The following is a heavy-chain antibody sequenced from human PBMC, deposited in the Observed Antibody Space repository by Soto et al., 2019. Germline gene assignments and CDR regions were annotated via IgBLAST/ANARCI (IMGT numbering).Heavy chain of an antibody. J-gene: IGHJ4*02. CDR1: GFTFSRNA. Sequence: EVQLLESGGGLVQPGESLRLSCAASGFTFSRNAMNWVRQAPGKGLEWVASISGGGGSTYYADSVKGRFTVTRDNSKDTVYLPLNSLRVEDTALYYCANDLCGSGASGYRFDHWGQGALVTVSS. D-gene: IGHD2-15*01. CDR2: ISGGGGST. V-gene: IGHV3-23*01. CDR3: ANDLCGSGASGYRFDH.